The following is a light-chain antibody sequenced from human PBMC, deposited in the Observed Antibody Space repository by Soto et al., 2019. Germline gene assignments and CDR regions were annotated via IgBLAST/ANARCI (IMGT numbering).Light chain of an antibody. CDR1: QSISDT. CDR2: SAS. V-gene: IGKV3-11*01. J-gene: IGKJ5*01. Sequence: EIVMTQSPATLSVSPGGRATLSCRASQSISDTLAWYQQKPGQAPRLLIYSASRRATGFPGRFSGSGSGTDFTLTISSLEPEDFAVYYCQQRSNWPPITFGQGTRLEIK. CDR3: QQRSNWPPIT.